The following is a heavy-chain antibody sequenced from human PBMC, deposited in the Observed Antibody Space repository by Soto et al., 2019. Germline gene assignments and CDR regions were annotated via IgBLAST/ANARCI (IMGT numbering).Heavy chain of an antibody. V-gene: IGHV3-23*01. CDR1: GFTFSSYT. J-gene: IGHJ4*02. Sequence: EVQLLESGGGLVQPGGSLRLSCAASGFTFSSYTMSWVRQAPGKGLEWVSAISGSGGSTYYADSVKGRFTISKDNSKNTLYLQMNSLRAEDTAVYYCAKGSSGWYERFDYWGQGTLVTVSS. D-gene: IGHD6-19*01. CDR3: AKGSSGWYERFDY. CDR2: ISGSGGST.